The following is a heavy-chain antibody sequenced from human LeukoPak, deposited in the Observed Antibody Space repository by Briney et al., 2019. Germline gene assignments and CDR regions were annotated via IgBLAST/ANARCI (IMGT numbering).Heavy chain of an antibody. CDR2: INHSGST. CDR3: ARGWDIVVVVAATPFDY. D-gene: IGHD2-15*01. CDR1: GGSFSGYY. V-gene: IGHV4-34*01. J-gene: IGHJ4*02. Sequence: SETLSLTCAVYGGSFSGYYWSWIRQPPRKGLEWIGEINHSGSTNYNPSLKSRVTISVDTSTNQFSLKLSSVTAADTAVYYCARGWDIVVVVAATPFDYWGQGTLVTVSS.